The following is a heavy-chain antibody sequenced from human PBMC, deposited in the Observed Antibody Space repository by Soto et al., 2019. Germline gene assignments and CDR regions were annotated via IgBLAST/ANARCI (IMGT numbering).Heavy chain of an antibody. D-gene: IGHD3-22*01. V-gene: IGHV1-18*01. CDR2: ISAYNGNT. J-gene: IGHJ4*02. CDR3: ARAGQYYDSSGYAN. Sequence: QVKLVQSGTEVKQPGASMKVSCKASGYSFATSGISWVRQAPGQRLEWMGWISAYNGNTNYDQKLHDRVTMTTDTSTSTAYLELRNLRSDDTAVYYCARAGQYYDSSGYANWGQGTLVTVSS. CDR1: GYSFATSG.